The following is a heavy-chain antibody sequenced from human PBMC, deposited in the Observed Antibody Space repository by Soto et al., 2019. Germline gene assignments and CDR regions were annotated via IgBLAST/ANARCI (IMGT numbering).Heavy chain of an antibody. CDR1: GDSVSSNSAA. D-gene: IGHD3-22*01. J-gene: IGHJ4*02. CDR3: ARDYYKYYDSSGYYRSPAY. Sequence: SQTLSLTCAISGDSVSSNSAAWSWIRQSPSRGLEWLGRTYYRSKWYNDYAVSVKSRITINPDTSKNQFSLQLNSVTPEDTAVYYCARDYYKYYDSSGYYRSPAYWGQGTLVTVSS. CDR2: TYYRSKWYN. V-gene: IGHV6-1*01.